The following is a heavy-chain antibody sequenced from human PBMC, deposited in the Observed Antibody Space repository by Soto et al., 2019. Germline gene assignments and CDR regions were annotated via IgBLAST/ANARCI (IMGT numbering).Heavy chain of an antibody. CDR1: GGAISAFS. J-gene: IGHJ4*01. V-gene: IGHV4-4*07. D-gene: IGHD2-2*01. Sequence: PSETRSLTCTVSGGAISAFSWNWIRQSAGKGLEWIGRIYNTGYTRYHPSLQSRFTISRDNAQNSLHLQMDSLRAEDTAVYYCARDLRYCTRTSCFPHHAILKGYFFDYWGHGTLVTSPQ. CDR2: IYNTGYT. CDR3: ARDLRYCTRTSCFPHHAILKGYFFDY.